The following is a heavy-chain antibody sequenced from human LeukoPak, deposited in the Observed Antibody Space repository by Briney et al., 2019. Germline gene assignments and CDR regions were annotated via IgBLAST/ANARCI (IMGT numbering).Heavy chain of an antibody. V-gene: IGHV3-21*01. J-gene: IGHJ4*02. D-gene: IGHD3-22*01. CDR1: GLTFSSYS. CDR2: ISSSSSYI. Sequence: GGSLRLSCAASGLTFSSYSMNWVRQAPGKGLEWVSSISSSSSYIYYADSVKGRFTISRDNAKNSLYLQMNSLRAEDTAVYYCARETYYYDSSGYDWGQGTLVTVSS. CDR3: ARETYYYDSSGYD.